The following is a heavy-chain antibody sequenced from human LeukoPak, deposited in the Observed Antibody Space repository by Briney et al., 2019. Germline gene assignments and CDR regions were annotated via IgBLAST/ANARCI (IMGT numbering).Heavy chain of an antibody. V-gene: IGHV3-23*01. CDR1: GFSVGSTY. Sequence: GGSLRLSCAASGFSVGSTYMTWVRQTPRKGLEWVSAISGSGGSTYYADSVKGRFTISRDNSKNTLYLQMNSLRAEDTAVYYCAKTESSSWSDDAFDIWGQGTMVTVSS. J-gene: IGHJ3*02. CDR2: ISGSGGST. D-gene: IGHD6-13*01. CDR3: AKTESSSWSDDAFDI.